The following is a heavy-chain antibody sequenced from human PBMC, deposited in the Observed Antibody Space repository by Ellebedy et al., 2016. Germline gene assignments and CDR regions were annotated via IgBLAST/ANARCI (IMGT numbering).Heavy chain of an antibody. V-gene: IGHV3-9*01. CDR3: AKGVMVYAIDYFDY. CDR2: ISWNSGSI. J-gene: IGHJ4*02. D-gene: IGHD2-8*01. CDR1: GFTFDDYA. Sequence: GGSLRLSXAASGFTFDDYAMHWVRQAPGKGLEWVSGISWNSGSIGYADSVKGRFTISRDNAKNSLYLQMNSLRAEDTALYYCAKGVMVYAIDYFDYWGQGTLVTVSS.